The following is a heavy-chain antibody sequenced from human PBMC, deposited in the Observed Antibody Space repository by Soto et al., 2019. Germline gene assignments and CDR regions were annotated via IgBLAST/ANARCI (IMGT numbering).Heavy chain of an antibody. J-gene: IGHJ4*02. V-gene: IGHV3-33*01. CDR1: GFTFNKYG. Sequence: GGSLRLSCAASGFTFNKYGMHWVRQAPGKGLEWVAVIWYDGSNKYYADSGKGRFTFSRDNSKNTMSLQMNSLRVEDTAIYYCARWGCSGSNCNLNQRSFDLWGQGTLVTVSS. CDR2: IWYDGSNK. CDR3: ARWGCSGSNCNLNQRSFDL. D-gene: IGHD2-15*01.